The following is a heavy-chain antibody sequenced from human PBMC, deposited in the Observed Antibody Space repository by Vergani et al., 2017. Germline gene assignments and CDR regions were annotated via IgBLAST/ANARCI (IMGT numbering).Heavy chain of an antibody. D-gene: IGHD3-16*01. CDR2: IIPIFGTA. CDR1: GGTFSSYA. CDR3: AXAELYDYVWGSYDY. V-gene: IGHV1-69*13. Sequence: QVQLVQSGAEVKKPGSSVTVSCKASGGTFSSYAISWVRQAPGQGLEWMGRIIPIFGTANYAQKFQGRVTITADESTSTAYMELSSLRSEDTAVYYCAXAELYDYVWGSYDYWGQGTLVTVSS. J-gene: IGHJ4*02.